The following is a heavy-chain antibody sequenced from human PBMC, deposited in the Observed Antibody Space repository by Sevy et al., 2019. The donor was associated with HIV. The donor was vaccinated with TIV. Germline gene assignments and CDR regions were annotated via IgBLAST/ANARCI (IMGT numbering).Heavy chain of an antibody. Sequence: GGSLRLSCAASGFAFYEYSMSWIRLAPGKGLEWVATLSFGCGKIHYADSVKGRFTISRDNSKNSIYLQMDNLRVEDTALYYCAREGCSRPHDYWGQGTRVTVSS. CDR2: LSFGCGKI. J-gene: IGHJ4*02. D-gene: IGHD2-8*01. V-gene: IGHV3-23*01. CDR3: AREGCSRPHDY. CDR1: GFAFYEYS.